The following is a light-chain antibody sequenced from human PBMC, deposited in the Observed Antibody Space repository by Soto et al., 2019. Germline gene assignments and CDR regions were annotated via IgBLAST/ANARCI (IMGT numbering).Light chain of an antibody. CDR1: QSVSDN. Sequence: EIVLTQSPATLSVSPGXRVTLSCRASQSVSDNLAWYQQKPGQAPRLLIYGASIRATDIPARFSGSGSGTEFSLTISSLQSEDFAVYYCQQYNDWPLTFCGGTKADIK. J-gene: IGKJ4*01. CDR3: QQYNDWPLT. V-gene: IGKV3D-15*01. CDR2: GAS.